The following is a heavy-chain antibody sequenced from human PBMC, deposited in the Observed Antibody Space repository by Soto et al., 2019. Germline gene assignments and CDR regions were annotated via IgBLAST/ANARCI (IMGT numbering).Heavy chain of an antibody. J-gene: IGHJ4*02. D-gene: IGHD3-16*01. CDR3: ARGGEGWWPGGGVLGW. V-gene: IGHV3-23*01. CDR1: GITFRSRA. CDR2: SRLAGGDA. Sequence: GGSLRLSCVASGITFRSRAISWVRQAPGGGLEWVSTSRLAGGDAKDADSVRGRFSIARDNSKKTLCLRRSSRRADGSAVYLWARGGEGWWPGGGVLGWGGGGT.